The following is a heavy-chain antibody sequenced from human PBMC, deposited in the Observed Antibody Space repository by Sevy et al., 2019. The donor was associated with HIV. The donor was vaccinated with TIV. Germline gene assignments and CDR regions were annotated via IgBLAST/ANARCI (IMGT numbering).Heavy chain of an antibody. Sequence: GGSLRLSCAASGFPFSNYEMNWVRQAPGKGLEWVPFIFTSVSGVFYADSVKGRFTISRNNARISLYLQMDNLRVEETALYYCARDIPVAAVDYWGQGTLVTVSS. CDR3: ARDIPVAAVDY. V-gene: IGHV3-48*03. CDR2: IFTSVSGV. D-gene: IGHD6-13*01. J-gene: IGHJ4*02. CDR1: GFPFSNYE.